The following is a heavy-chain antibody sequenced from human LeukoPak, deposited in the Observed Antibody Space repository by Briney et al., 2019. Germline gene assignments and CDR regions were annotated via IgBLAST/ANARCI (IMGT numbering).Heavy chain of an antibody. CDR2: ISWNSGSI. D-gene: IGHD3-22*01. J-gene: IGHJ4*02. CDR1: GFTFDDYA. CDR3: AKDTFGRYYFASSLDY. V-gene: IGHV3-9*01. Sequence: SGGSLRLSCAASGFTFDDYAMHWVRHAPGKGLEWVSGISWNSGSIGYADSVKGRFTISRDNAKNSLYLQMNSLRAEDTALYYCAKDTFGRYYFASSLDYWGQGTLVTVSS.